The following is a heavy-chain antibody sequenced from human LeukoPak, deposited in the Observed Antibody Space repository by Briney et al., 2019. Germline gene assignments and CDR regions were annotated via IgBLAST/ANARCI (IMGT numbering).Heavy chain of an antibody. CDR3: ARLYYGSGSPFDY. J-gene: IGHJ4*02. Sequence: AASVKVSFKASGYTFTGYYMHWVRQAPGQGLEWMGWINPNSGGTNYAQKFQGRATMTRDTSISTAYMELSRLRSDDTAVYYCARLYYGSGSPFDYWGQGTLVTVSS. CDR1: GYTFTGYY. V-gene: IGHV1-2*02. D-gene: IGHD3-10*01. CDR2: INPNSGGT.